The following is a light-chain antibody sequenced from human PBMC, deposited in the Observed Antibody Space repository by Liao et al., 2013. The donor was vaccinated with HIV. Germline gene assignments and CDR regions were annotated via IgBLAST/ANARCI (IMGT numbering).Light chain of an antibody. CDR2: QDS. V-gene: IGLV3-1*01. J-gene: IGLJ2*01. CDR3: QAWDSSTVA. CDR1: NLGDKY. Sequence: SYELTQPPSVSVSPGQTASITCSGDNLGDKYVWWYQQKPGQSPVLVIYQDSKRPSGIPERFSGSNSGNTATLTISGTQPMDEADYYCQAWDSSTVAFGGGTKLNVL.